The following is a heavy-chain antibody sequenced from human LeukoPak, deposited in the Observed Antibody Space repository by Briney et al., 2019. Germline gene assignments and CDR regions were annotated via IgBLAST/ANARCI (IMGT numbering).Heavy chain of an antibody. CDR3: ARDDAVPAAGQDF. D-gene: IGHD6-13*01. CDR2: IKHDGSGI. V-gene: IGHV3-7*01. Sequence: GGCLRLSCAASGFPFSNYWMSWVRQAPGKGLEWVANIKHDGSGIYYADSVKGRFNISKDNAKNSLYLQMDSLRVEDTAVYFCARDDAVPAAGQDFWGQGTLVTVSS. CDR1: GFPFSNYW. J-gene: IGHJ4*02.